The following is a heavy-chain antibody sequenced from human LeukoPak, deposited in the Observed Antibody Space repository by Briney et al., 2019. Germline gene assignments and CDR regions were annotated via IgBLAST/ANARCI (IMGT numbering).Heavy chain of an antibody. CDR1: GFTFNTAW. CDR3: TTDFRL. J-gene: IGHJ1*01. Sequence: GGSLRLSCAPSGFTFNTAWMNWVRRAPGKGLEYIGRIKSKTDGGTTYYAAPVKGRFTISRDDSKNTLYLQMNSLKIEDTALYYCTTDFRLWGQGTLVTVSS. CDR2: IKSKTDGGTT. V-gene: IGHV3-15*01.